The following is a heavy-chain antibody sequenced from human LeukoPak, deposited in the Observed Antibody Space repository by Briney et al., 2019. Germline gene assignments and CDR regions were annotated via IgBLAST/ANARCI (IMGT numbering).Heavy chain of an antibody. Sequence: PSETLSLTCSISGYSISSGYFWGWIRQPPGKGLEWIGNIHHDGITYYNPSLKSRVTISLDPSKNQFSLKLTSVAAADTALYHCARQTGSGLFILPGGQGTLVTVSS. CDR1: GYSISSGYF. CDR3: ARQTGSGLFILP. V-gene: IGHV4-38-2*02. CDR2: IHHDGIT. D-gene: IGHD3/OR15-3a*01. J-gene: IGHJ4*02.